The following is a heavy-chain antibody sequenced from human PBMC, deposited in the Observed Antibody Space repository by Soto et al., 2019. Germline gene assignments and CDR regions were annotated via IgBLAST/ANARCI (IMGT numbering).Heavy chain of an antibody. CDR3: VRDGTKNLRDRFEP. Sequence: QVVLQESGPGVVKPSDTLSLTCNVSGASLSRYYWSWIRQPPGKGLEWIGRIYATGDTDYNPSLKSRISMSVNMSKKQFSLTLSSVTAADTAIYYCVRDGTKNLRDRFEPWGRGILVTVSS. J-gene: IGHJ5*02. V-gene: IGHV4-4*07. CDR1: GASLSRYY. CDR2: IYATGDT. D-gene: IGHD1-26*01.